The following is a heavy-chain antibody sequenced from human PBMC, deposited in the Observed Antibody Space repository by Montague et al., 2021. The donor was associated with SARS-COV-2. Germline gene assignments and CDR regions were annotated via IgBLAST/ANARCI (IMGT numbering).Heavy chain of an antibody. Sequence: SETLSLTCSVSGGSFSSSSYYWGWIRQPPGKGSEWNGSIYYSRSTNYNPSLQSRVTMSGDTSKKQFSLRLTSVTAADTAVYYCARDRTYYDEVWGTHCYTPDYWGQGTLVTVSS. CDR2: IYYSRST. CDR3: ARDRTYYDEVWGTHCYTPDY. J-gene: IGHJ4*02. CDR1: GGSFSSSSYY. D-gene: IGHD3-16*02. V-gene: IGHV4-39*02.